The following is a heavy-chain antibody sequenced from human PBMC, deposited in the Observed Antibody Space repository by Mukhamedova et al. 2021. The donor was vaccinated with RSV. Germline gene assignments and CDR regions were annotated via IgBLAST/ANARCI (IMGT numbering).Heavy chain of an antibody. J-gene: IGHJ4*02. CDR3: LRLRGTVRPFGY. D-gene: IGHD4-11*01. CDR2: TWDSGST. V-gene: IGHV4-38-2*01. Sequence: STWDSGSTYYNPSLKSRVTISVDTSKNQFSLKLSSVTAADTAVYYCLRLRGTVRPFGYWGQGTLVTVSS.